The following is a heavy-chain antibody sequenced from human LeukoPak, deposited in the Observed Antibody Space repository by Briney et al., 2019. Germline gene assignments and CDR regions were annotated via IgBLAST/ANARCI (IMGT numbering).Heavy chain of an antibody. D-gene: IGHD1-1*01. CDR1: GGSMSSHY. CDR2: IFYNGST. CDR3: ARRPEKWHWNYYHYMDV. Sequence: NTSETLSLTCTVSGGSMSSHYWSWIRQPPAKGLEFIGYIFYNGSTNYNPSLKSRVTISLDTSKNQFSLKVSSVAAADTAVYYCARRPEKWHWNYYHYMDVWGKGTTATVSS. V-gene: IGHV4-59*11. J-gene: IGHJ6*03.